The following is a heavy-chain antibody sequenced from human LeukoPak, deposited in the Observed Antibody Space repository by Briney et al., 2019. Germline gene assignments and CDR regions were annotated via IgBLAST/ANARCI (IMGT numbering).Heavy chain of an antibody. Sequence: GGSLRLSCAASGFNFDDCAMHWVRQAPGKGLEWVSLISGDAYNTYYADSVKGRFTISRDNSKSSLYLQMNSLRTEDTALYYCGKSHSRGWHTLYYWRQGTLVTVSS. J-gene: IGHJ4*02. CDR3: GKSHSRGWHTLYY. CDR2: ISGDAYNT. D-gene: IGHD6-19*01. CDR1: GFNFDDCA. V-gene: IGHV3-43*02.